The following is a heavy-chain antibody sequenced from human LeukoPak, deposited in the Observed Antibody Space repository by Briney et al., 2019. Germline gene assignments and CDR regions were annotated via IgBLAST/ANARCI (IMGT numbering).Heavy chain of an antibody. CDR2: INHSGST. J-gene: IGHJ6*03. CDR3: ARGRYNQYYYYYYMDV. CDR1: GGSFSGYY. D-gene: IGHD1-14*01. Sequence: PSETLSLTCAVYGGSFSGYYWSWIRQPPGKGLEWIGEINHSGSTNYNPSLKSRVTISVDTSKNQFSLKLSSVTAADTAVYYCARGRYNQYYYYYYMDVWGKGTTVTISS. V-gene: IGHV4-34*01.